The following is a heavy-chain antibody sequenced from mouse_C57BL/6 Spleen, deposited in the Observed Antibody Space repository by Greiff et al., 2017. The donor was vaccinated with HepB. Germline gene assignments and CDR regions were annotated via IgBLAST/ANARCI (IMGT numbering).Heavy chain of an antibody. CDR2: IDPETGGT. D-gene: IGHD2-1*01. V-gene: IGHV1-15*01. CDR3: TRVDYGNLYYFDY. CDR1: GYTFTDYE. Sequence: VQLQQSGAELVRPGASVTLSCKASGYTFTDYEMHWVKQTPVHGLEWIGAIDPETGGTAYNQKFKGKAILTADKSSSTAYMELRSLTSEDSAVYYCTRVDYGNLYYFDYWGQGTTLTVSS. J-gene: IGHJ2*01.